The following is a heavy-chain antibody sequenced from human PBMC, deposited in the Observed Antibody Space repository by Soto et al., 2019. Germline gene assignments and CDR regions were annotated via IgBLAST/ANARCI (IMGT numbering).Heavy chain of an antibody. CDR1: GFTFSSYW. Sequence: PGGSLRLSCAASGFTFSSYWMHWVRQAPGKGLVWVSRIKSDGSSTSCADSVKGRFTISRDNTKNTLYLQMDSLRAEDTAVYYCKTGTTNDFDIWGQETTVTISS. D-gene: IGHD1-1*01. CDR2: IKSDGSST. J-gene: IGHJ3*02. V-gene: IGHV3-74*01. CDR3: KTGTTNDFDI.